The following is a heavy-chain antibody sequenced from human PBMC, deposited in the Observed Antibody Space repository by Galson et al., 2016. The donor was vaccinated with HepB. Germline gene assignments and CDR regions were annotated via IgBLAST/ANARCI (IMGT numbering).Heavy chain of an antibody. D-gene: IGHD2-2*01. V-gene: IGHV1-3*01. J-gene: IGHJ4*02. CDR3: ARGFPSATIDY. Sequence: FQGRVIITRDTSASTAYMELSSLRSEDTAVYFCARGFPSATIDYWGQGTLVTVSS.